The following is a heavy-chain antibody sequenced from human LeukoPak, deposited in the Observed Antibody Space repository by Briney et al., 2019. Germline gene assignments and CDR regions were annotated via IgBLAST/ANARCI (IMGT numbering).Heavy chain of an antibody. CDR3: ARVPTRVGYFDY. Sequence: ASVKVSFKASGYIFTNYYIHWVRQAPGQGLEWMGIINPSGGSTSYAQKFQGRVTMTRDTSTSTVYMELSSLRSEDTAVYYCARVPTRVGYFDYWGQGTLVTVSS. J-gene: IGHJ4*02. CDR2: INPSGGST. V-gene: IGHV1-46*01. D-gene: IGHD3-10*02. CDR1: GYIFTNYY.